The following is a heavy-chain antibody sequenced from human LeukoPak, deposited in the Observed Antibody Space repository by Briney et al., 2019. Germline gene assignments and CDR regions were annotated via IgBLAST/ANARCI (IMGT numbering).Heavy chain of an antibody. CDR2: IYHTGGS. J-gene: IGHJ3*02. CDR3: ARVGGPFDI. Sequence: SETLSLTCAVSGYSINIGSYWGWIRQSPGKGLEWIGSIYHTGGSYYNPSLKSRVTISVDTSKNQFSLKLSSVTAADTAVYFCARVGGPFDIWGQGTMVTVSS. CDR1: GYSINIGSY. D-gene: IGHD3-16*01. V-gene: IGHV4-38-2*01.